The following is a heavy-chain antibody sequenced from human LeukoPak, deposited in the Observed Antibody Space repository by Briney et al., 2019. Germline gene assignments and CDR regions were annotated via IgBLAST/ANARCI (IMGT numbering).Heavy chain of an antibody. CDR1: GFTFSSYW. D-gene: IGHD3-10*01. J-gene: IGHJ5*02. V-gene: IGHV3-74*01. CDR2: INTDGSST. CDR3: ARDRAYYYGSGSPGWFDP. Sequence: GGSLRLSCAASGFTFSSYWMHWVRQAPGKGLVWVSHINTDGSSTTYAGSVKGRLTISRDNAKNTLYLQMNSLRAEDTAVYYCARDRAYYYGSGSPGWFDPWGQGTLVTVSS.